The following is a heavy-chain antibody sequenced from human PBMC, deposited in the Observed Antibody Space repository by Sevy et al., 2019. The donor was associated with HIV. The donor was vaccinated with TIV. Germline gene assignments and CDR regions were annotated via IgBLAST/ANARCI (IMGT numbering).Heavy chain of an antibody. CDR2: LSFGWGEI. J-gene: IGHJ4*02. CDR1: GFTFSKYS. CDR3: AREGCTKPHDY. Sequence: GGSLRLSCAASGFTFSKYSMSWVRQPPGKGLEWVSILSFGWGEINYADSVKGRFTISRDNSKSSVYLQMNNLRPDDTAVYYCAREGCTKPHDYWGQGTLVTVSS. V-gene: IGHV3-23*01. D-gene: IGHD2-8*01.